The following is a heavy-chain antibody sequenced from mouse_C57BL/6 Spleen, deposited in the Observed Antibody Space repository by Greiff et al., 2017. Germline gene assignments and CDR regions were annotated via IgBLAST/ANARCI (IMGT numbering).Heavy chain of an antibody. CDR1: GYAFTNYL. Sequence: QVQLQQSGAELVRPGTSVKVSCKASGYAFTNYLIEWVKQRPGQGLEWIGVINPGSGGTNYNEKFKGKATLTADKSSSTAYMQLSSLTSEDSAVYFCAREGSNYYCDYWGQGTTLTVAS. J-gene: IGHJ2*01. CDR3: AREGSNYYCDY. V-gene: IGHV1-54*01. D-gene: IGHD2-5*01. CDR2: INPGSGGT.